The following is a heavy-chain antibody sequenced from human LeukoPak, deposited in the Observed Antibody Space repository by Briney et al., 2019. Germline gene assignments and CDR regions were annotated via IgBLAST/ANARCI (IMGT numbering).Heavy chain of an antibody. CDR1: GFTLTSHA. Sequence: RALRLSCAPSGFTLTSHAMRWVRHAPEEGLEWVAVISYDGDNKWYTDSVKGRFTISRDKSNTLYLQMNSLRVEDTAVYYCARGVDMISFGGVIVTPWFDPWGEGTQVTVSS. J-gene: IGHJ5*02. D-gene: IGHD3-16*02. CDR3: ARGVDMISFGGVIVTPWFDP. V-gene: IGHV3-30*03. CDR2: ISYDGDNK.